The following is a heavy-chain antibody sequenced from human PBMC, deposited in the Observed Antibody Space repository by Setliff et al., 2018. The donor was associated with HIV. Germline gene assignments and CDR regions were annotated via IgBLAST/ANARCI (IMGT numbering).Heavy chain of an antibody. V-gene: IGHV1-18*01. CDR1: DYTFTNYG. D-gene: IGHD6-19*01. CDR2: ISAYNGYT. J-gene: IGHJ3*02. Sequence: GASVKVSCKASDYTFTNYGISWVRQAPGQGLEWMGWISAYNGYTNYAQKLQGRVTMTTGTSTSTAYMELRSLRSDDTAVYYCARVPYRSAWFSGGHDAFDIWGQGTMVTVSS. CDR3: ARVPYRSAWFSGGHDAFDI.